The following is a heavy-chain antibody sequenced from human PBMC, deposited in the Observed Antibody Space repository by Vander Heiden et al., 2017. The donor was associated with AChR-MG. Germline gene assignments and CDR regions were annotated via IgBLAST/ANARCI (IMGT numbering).Heavy chain of an antibody. Sequence: QVQLVESGGGVVQPGRSLRLSCAASGFTFSSYGMHWVRQAPGKGLEWVAVISYDGSNKYYADSVKGRFTISRDNSKNTLYLQMNSLRAEDTAVYYCAKKLRSLSYWGQGTLVTVSS. J-gene: IGHJ4*02. CDR1: GFTFSSYG. CDR2: ISYDGSNK. D-gene: IGHD1-7*01. V-gene: IGHV3-30*18. CDR3: AKKLRSLSY.